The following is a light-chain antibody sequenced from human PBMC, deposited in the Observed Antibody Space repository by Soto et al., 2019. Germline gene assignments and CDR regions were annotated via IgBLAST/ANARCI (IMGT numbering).Light chain of an antibody. V-gene: IGKV1-5*01. J-gene: IGKJ3*01. CDR2: ETS. CDR3: QQYDNIPLT. CDR1: QSISSW. Sequence: DIQMTQSPSALSASVGDRATITCRASQSISSWLAWYQQKPGKAPKLLIYETSNLETGVPSRFSGSGSGTDFTFTVSTLQSEDRATYYCQQYDNIPLTFGPGTKVDIK.